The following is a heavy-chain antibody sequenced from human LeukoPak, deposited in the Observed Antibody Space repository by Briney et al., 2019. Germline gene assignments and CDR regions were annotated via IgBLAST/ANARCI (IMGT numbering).Heavy chain of an antibody. J-gene: IGHJ4*02. V-gene: IGHV3-21*01. CDR3: ASVEAAAGTGNSEDY. CDR1: GFTFSSYS. Sequence: PGGSLRLSCAASGFTFSSYSMNWVRQAPGKGLEWVSSISSSSSYIYYADSVKGRFTISRDNAKNSLYLQMNSLRAEDTAVYYCASVEAAAGTGNSEDYWGQGTLVTVSS. CDR2: ISSSSSYI. D-gene: IGHD6-13*01.